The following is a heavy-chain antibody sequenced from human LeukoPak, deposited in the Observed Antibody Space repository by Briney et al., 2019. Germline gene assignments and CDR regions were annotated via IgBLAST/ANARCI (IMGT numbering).Heavy chain of an antibody. Sequence: PSETLSLTCTVSGGSISSSSYYWGWIRQPPGKGLEWIGSIYYSGSTYYNPSLKSRVTISVDTSKNQFSLKLSSVTAADTAVYYCARHVSVRLIAAGENWFDPWGQGTLVTVSS. CDR2: IYYSGST. CDR3: ARHVSVRLIAAGENWFDP. CDR1: GGSISSSSYY. J-gene: IGHJ5*02. D-gene: IGHD6-13*01. V-gene: IGHV4-39*01.